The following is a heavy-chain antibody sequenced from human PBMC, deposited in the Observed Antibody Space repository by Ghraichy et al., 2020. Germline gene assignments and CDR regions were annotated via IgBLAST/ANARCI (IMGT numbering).Heavy chain of an antibody. CDR2: IYSGGST. Sequence: LSLTCAASGFTVSSNYMSWVRQAPGKGLEWVSVIYSGGSTYYADSVKGRFTISRDNSKNTLYLQMNSLRAEDTAVYYCARRPNYCSSTSCYYYYGMDVWGQGTTVTVSS. CDR3: ARRPNYCSSTSCYYYYGMDV. CDR1: GFTVSSNY. D-gene: IGHD2-2*01. V-gene: IGHV3-53*01. J-gene: IGHJ6*02.